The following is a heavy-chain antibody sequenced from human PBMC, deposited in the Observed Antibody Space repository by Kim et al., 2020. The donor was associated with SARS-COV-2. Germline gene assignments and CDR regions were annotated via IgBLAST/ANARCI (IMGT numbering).Heavy chain of an antibody. CDR2: IIPIFGTA. CDR1: GGTFSSYA. CDR3: ARLYTYYYDRSGYYPFDY. Sequence: SVKVSCKASGGTFSSYAISWVRQAPGQGLEWMGGIIPIFGTANYAQKFQGRVTITADESTSTAYMELSSLRSEDTAVYDCARLYTYYYDRSGYYPFDYWGQGTLVTVSS. J-gene: IGHJ4*02. V-gene: IGHV1-69*13. D-gene: IGHD3-22*01.